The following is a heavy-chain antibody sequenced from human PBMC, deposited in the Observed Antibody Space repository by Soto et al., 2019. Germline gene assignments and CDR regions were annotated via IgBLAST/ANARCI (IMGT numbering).Heavy chain of an antibody. D-gene: IGHD6-25*01. V-gene: IGHV3-11*01. J-gene: IGHJ5*02. CDR1: GFTFSDYY. CDR3: ARGGSGWTRGGWLGP. Sequence: QMQLVQSGGGLVKPGGSLTLSCKASGFTFSDYYMIWVRQTPGKGLEWLSYISDSGSTMYYADSVRARFTIFRENAGNSVYLKLDGLPDGEPAVYSCARGGSGWTRGGWLGPWGQGSLVTVSS. CDR2: ISDSGSTM.